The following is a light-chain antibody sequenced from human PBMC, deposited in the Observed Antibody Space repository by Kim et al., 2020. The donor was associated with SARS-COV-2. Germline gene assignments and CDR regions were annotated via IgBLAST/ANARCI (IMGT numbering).Light chain of an antibody. Sequence: DIQMTQSPSTLSASVGDRVTITCRASQNINRWLAWYQQKSGKAPKLLIYEASNFESWVPSRFSASGSGTEFTLTISSLQPADFATYYCQQYYFSSRTFGQGTNVDIK. CDR1: QNINRW. J-gene: IGKJ1*01. CDR3: QQYYFSSRT. CDR2: EAS. V-gene: IGKV1-5*03.